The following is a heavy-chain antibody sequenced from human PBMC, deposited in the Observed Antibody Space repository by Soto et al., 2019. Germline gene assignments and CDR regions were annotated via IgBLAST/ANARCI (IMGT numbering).Heavy chain of an antibody. CDR3: AGRRAGDYYFDY. CDR2: IYYTGST. V-gene: IGHV4-39*01. Sequence: SETLYLTCTVSGGSVSSSSYYWGWIRQPPGKGLEWIGTIYYTGSTSYSPSLKRRVTISVDTSKTQFSLNLSSVTATDTAVYYCAGRRAGDYYFDYWGQGTLVTVSS. D-gene: IGHD1-26*01. J-gene: IGHJ4*02. CDR1: GGSVSSSSYY.